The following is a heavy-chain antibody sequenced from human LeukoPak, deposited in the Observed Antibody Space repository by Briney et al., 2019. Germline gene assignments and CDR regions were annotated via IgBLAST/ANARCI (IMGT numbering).Heavy chain of an antibody. D-gene: IGHD5-24*01. J-gene: IGHJ4*02. CDR2: ISGKTGTT. Sequence: GGSLRLSCAASGFTFNTYAMTWVRHAPGKGLEWVSCISGKTGTTYYADSVKGRFIISRDSSKTTLYLQMNSLRAEDTAVYYCAKINSRDGYDYDSFYYWGQGTLVTVSS. CDR3: AKINSRDGYDYDSFYY. V-gene: IGHV3-23*01. CDR1: GFTFNTYA.